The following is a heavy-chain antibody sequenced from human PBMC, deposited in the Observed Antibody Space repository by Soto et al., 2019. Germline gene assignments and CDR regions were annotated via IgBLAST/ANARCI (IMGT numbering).Heavy chain of an antibody. D-gene: IGHD2-15*01. CDR1: GGSISSSRYY. Sequence: QLQLQESGPGLVKPSETLSLTCTVSGGSISSSRYYWGWIRQAPGKGLEWIGNIYYSESTYYNPSLKSRTLISVATSKNQFSLKLSAVTAAEPAGYYCGTKAGGGRYSSRMGVWGQGTTVTVSS. V-gene: IGHV4-39*01. CDR2: IYYSEST. J-gene: IGHJ6*02. CDR3: GTKAGGGRYSSRMGV.